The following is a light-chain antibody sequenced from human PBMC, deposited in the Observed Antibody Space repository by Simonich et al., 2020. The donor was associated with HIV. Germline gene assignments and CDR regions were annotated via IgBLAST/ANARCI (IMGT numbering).Light chain of an antibody. CDR1: QSLLHSNGYNY. V-gene: IGKV2-28*01. Sequence: EIVMTQSPLSLPVTPGEPASISCRSSQSLLHSNGYNYLDWDLQKPGQSPQLLIYLGSNRASGVPDRFSGSGSGTDFTLKISRVEAEDVGVYYCMQSIQLPLTFGGGTKVEIK. CDR3: MQSIQLPLT. CDR2: LGS. J-gene: IGKJ4*01.